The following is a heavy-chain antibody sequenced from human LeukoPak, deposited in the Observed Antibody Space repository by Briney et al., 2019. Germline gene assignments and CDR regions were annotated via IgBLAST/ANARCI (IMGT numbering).Heavy chain of an antibody. V-gene: IGHV3-30*03. CDR2: ISYDGSNK. CDR3: AAEWWFDP. CDR1: GFTFSSYG. Sequence: GGSLRLSCAASGFTFSSYGMHWVRQAPGKGLEWVEVISYDGSNKYYADSVKGRFTISRDNSKNTLYLQMNSLRAEDTAVYYCAAEWWFDPWGQGTLVTVSS. J-gene: IGHJ5*02.